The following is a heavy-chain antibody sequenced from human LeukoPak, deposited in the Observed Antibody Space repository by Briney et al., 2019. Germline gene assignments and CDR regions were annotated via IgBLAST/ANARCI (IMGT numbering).Heavy chain of an antibody. CDR2: TYYRSKWYN. V-gene: IGHV6-1*01. D-gene: IGHD3-16*02. CDR3: ARAAYDYVWGSYRLRWFDP. CDR1: GDSVSSNSAA. J-gene: IGHJ5*02. Sequence: SQTLSLTCAISGDSVSSNSAAWNWIRQSPSRGLEWLGRTYYRSKWYNDYAVPVKSRITINPDTSKNQFSLQLNSVTPEDTAVYYCARAAYDYVWGSYRLRWFDPWGQGTLVTVSS.